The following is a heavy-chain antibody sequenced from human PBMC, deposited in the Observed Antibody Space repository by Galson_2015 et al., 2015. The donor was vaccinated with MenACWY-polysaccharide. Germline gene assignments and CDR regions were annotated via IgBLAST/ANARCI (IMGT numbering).Heavy chain of an antibody. CDR2: ISDRVDST. CDR1: GVTLSNYG. CDR3: ARQLGMASASTDY. V-gene: IGHV3-23*01. D-gene: IGHD1-1*01. Sequence: SLRLSCAGSGVTLSNYGMSWVRQAPGKGLEWVSVISDRVDSTHYADSAKGRFTVSRDNSRNTLYLQMNSLRGDDTAVYFCARQLGMASASTDYWGQGTLVTVSS. J-gene: IGHJ4*02.